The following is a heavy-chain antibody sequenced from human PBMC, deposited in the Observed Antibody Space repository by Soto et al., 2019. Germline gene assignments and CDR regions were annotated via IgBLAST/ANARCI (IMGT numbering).Heavy chain of an antibody. Sequence: SVKVSCKASGGTFSSYTISWVRQAPGQGLEWMGRIIPILGIANYAQKFQGRVTITADKSTSTAYMELSSLRSEDTAVYYCARGDGYNSIDYWGQGTLVTVSS. CDR2: IIPILGIA. CDR3: ARGDGYNSIDY. D-gene: IGHD5-12*01. CDR1: GGTFSSYT. V-gene: IGHV1-69*02. J-gene: IGHJ4*02.